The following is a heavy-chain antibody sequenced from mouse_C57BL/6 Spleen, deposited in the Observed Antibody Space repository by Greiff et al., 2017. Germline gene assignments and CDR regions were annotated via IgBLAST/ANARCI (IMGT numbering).Heavy chain of an antibody. J-gene: IGHJ1*03. CDR3: ARGDYGYWYFDV. V-gene: IGHV1-59*01. Sequence: VQLQQPGAELVRPGTSVKLSCKASGYTFTSYWMHWVKQRPGQGLEWIGVIDPSDSYTNYNQKFKGKATLTVDTSSSTAYMQLSSLTSEDSAVYYCARGDYGYWYFDVWGTGTTVTVSS. CDR2: IDPSDSYT. D-gene: IGHD2-4*01. CDR1: GYTFTSYW.